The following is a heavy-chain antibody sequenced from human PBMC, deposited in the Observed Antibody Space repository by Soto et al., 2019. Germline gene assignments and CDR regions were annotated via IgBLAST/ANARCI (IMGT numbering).Heavy chain of an antibody. CDR2: INAANGDT. CDR3: VRRHVSATGIDWFDP. D-gene: IGHD6-13*01. J-gene: IGHJ5*02. Sequence: ASVKVSCKASGYTLTSYGIHWVRQAPGQRLEWMGWINAANGDTKYSPKFQGRVTITRDTSASTAYMELSSLRSEDTAVYYCVRRHVSATGIDWFDPWGQGTLVTVSS. V-gene: IGHV1-3*01. CDR1: GYTLTSYG.